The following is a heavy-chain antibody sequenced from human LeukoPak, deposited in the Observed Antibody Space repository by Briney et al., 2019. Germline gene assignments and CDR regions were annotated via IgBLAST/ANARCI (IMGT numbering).Heavy chain of an antibody. V-gene: IGHV3-30*02. J-gene: IGHJ4*02. CDR2: IRYDGSNK. D-gene: IGHD3-9*01. CDR1: GFTFSSYG. CDR3: AKDQDDILTGLLDY. Sequence: GGSLRLSCAASGFTFSSYGMHWVCQAPGKGLEWVAFIRYDGSNKYYADSVKGRFTISRDNSKNTLYLQMNSLRAEDTAVYYCAKDQDDILTGLLDYWGQGTLVTVSS.